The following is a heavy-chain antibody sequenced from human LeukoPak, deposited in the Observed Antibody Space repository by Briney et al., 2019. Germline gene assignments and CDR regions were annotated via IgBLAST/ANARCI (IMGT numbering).Heavy chain of an antibody. J-gene: IGHJ4*02. V-gene: IGHV3-23*01. D-gene: IGHD3-22*01. CDR3: ATRYYYDSSGYLPDY. CDR2: ISDSGGST. Sequence: GGSLRLSCAASGFTFSSYGMHWVRQAPRKGLEWVSTISDSGGSTYYADSVKGRFTISRDNSKNTLYLQMNSLRAEDTAVYYCATRYYYDSSGYLPDYWGQGTLVTVSS. CDR1: GFTFSSYG.